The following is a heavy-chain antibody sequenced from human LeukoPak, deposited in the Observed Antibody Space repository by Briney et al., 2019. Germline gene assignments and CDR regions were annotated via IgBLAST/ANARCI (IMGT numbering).Heavy chain of an antibody. CDR2: ISYDGSNK. J-gene: IGHJ6*02. V-gene: IGHV3-30-3*01. CDR1: GFTFSSYA. Sequence: GGSLRLSCAASGFTFSSYAMHWVRQAPGKGLEWVAVISYDGSNKYYADSVKGRFTISGDNSKNTLYLQMNSLRAEDTAVYYCARDGYDFWSGYTTRPYYYGMDVWGQGTTVTVSS. CDR3: ARDGYDFWSGYTTRPYYYGMDV. D-gene: IGHD3-3*01.